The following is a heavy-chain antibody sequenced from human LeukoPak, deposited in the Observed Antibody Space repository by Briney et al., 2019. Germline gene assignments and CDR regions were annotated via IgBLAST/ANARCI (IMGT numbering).Heavy chain of an antibody. V-gene: IGHV1-8*02. J-gene: IGHJ6*03. Sequence: ASVKVSCKASGGTFSSYAINWVRQATGQGLEWMGWMNPNSGNTGYAQKFQGRVTMTRNTSISTAYMELSSLRSEDTAVYYCARLYYDSSGYSIYYYYYMDVWGKGTTVTVSS. CDR2: MNPNSGNT. D-gene: IGHD3-22*01. CDR1: GGTFSSYA. CDR3: ARLYYDSSGYSIYYYYYMDV.